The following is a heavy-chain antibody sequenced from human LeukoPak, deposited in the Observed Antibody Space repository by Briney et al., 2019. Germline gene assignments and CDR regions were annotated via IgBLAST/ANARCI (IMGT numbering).Heavy chain of an antibody. CDR2: ISWNSGSI. D-gene: IGHD3-10*01. J-gene: IGHJ4*02. Sequence: PGRSLRLSCAASGFTFDDYAMHWVRQAPGKGLEWVSGISWNSGSIGYADSVKGRFTISRDNAKNSLYLQMNSLRAEDTALYYCAKDMGRLWCGELPFDYWGQGTLVTVSS. CDR1: GFTFDDYA. V-gene: IGHV3-9*01. CDR3: AKDMGRLWCGELPFDY.